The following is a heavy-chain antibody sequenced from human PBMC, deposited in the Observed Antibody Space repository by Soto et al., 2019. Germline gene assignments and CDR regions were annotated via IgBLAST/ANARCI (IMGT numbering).Heavy chain of an antibody. Sequence: GGSLRLSCTASGFTFGDYAMSWFRQAPGKGLEWVGFIRSKAYGGTTEYAASVKGRFTISRDDSKSIAYLQMNSLKTEDTAVYYCTRDRNTAMDYYYGMDVWGQGTTVTVSS. CDR2: IRSKAYGGTT. CDR1: GFTFGDYA. D-gene: IGHD5-18*01. V-gene: IGHV3-49*03. CDR3: TRDRNTAMDYYYGMDV. J-gene: IGHJ6*02.